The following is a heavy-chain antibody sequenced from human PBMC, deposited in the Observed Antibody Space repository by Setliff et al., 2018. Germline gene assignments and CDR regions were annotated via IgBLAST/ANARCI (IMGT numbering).Heavy chain of an antibody. CDR3: ARGRNVAARLLDS. CDR1: GGSISSSTSY. V-gene: IGHV4-39*01. J-gene: IGHJ4*02. D-gene: IGHD6-6*01. Sequence: SETLSLTCSVSGGSISSSTSYWGWVRQPPGKGLEWIGSFYYSDSTYYNPSLRSRVSISVDMSKNQLSLKLRSVTAADTAVYYCARGRNVAARLLDSWGQGTLVTVSS. CDR2: FYYSDST.